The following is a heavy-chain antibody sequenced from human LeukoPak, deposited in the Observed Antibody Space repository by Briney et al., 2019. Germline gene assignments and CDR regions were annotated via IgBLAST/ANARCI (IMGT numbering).Heavy chain of an antibody. Sequence: GGSLRLSCAASGFTFTNYAMTWVRQAPGKGLEWVSGISGSGVNTYYADSVRGRFTISRDNSKSTLFLQMNSLRAEDSAIYYCATYRQVLLPFESWGQGTLVTVSS. J-gene: IGHJ4*02. D-gene: IGHD5-18*01. CDR1: GFTFTNYA. CDR2: ISGSGVNT. V-gene: IGHV3-23*01. CDR3: ATYRQVLLPFES.